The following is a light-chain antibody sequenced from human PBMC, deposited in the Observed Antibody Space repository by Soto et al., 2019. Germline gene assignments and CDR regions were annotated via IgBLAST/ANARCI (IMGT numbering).Light chain of an antibody. CDR3: QQYNNWPPFT. Sequence: EIVMTQSPATLSVSPGERVTLSCRASQSVSRSVAWYQQKPAQAPRLLIYGASTRATGIPARFSGSGSGTEFTLTISSLQSEDFAVYYCQQYNNWPPFTFGPGTKVDIK. CDR2: GAS. J-gene: IGKJ3*01. V-gene: IGKV3-15*01. CDR1: QSVSRS.